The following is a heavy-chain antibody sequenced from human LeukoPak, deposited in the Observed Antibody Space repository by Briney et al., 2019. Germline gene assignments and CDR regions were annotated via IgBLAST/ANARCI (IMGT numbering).Heavy chain of an antibody. J-gene: IGHJ6*04. V-gene: IGHV1-18*01. Sequence: ASVTVSCTASGYTFTSYGISWVRQPPGEGLEWMGWISAYNGNTNYAQKLQGRVTMTTDTSTSTTSMELRSLRSDDTAVHYCARDPGGELDSYVMDVGGKGTTVTVSS. D-gene: IGHD1-7*01. CDR3: ARDPGGELDSYVMDV. CDR1: GYTFTSYG. CDR2: ISAYNGNT.